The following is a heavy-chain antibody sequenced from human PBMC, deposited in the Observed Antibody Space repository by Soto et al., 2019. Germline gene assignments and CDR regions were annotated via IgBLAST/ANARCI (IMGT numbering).Heavy chain of an antibody. CDR2: IGANGGTT. CDR1: GFTFSNYA. CDR3: ARRRGYNYPYDY. J-gene: IGHJ4*02. Sequence: GGSLRLSCAASGFTFSNYAMHWVRQAPGKGLEYISAIGANGGTTYYISSVEGRFTISRDNSKNTLYLQMGSLRAEDTAVYYCARRRGYNYPYDYWGQGTLVTVSS. D-gene: IGHD5-18*01. V-gene: IGHV3-64*01.